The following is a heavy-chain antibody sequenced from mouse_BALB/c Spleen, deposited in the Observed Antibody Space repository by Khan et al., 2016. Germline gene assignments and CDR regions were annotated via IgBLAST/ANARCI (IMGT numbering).Heavy chain of an antibody. Sequence: VQLQQPGAELVKPGASVKLSCTVSGFNIKDTYMHWVNQRPEQGLEWIGRIDPANGNTKYDPKFQDKATITADTSSNTAYLQRSSLTAEDTAVYYCSRGVYDYEFAYWGQGTLVTVSA. CDR1: GFNIKDTY. D-gene: IGHD2-4*01. CDR2: IDPANGNT. J-gene: IGHJ3*01. CDR3: SRGVYDYEFAY. V-gene: IGHV14-3*02.